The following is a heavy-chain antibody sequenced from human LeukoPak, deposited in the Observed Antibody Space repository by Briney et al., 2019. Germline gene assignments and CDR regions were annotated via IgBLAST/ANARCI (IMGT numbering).Heavy chain of an antibody. D-gene: IGHD2-15*01. CDR3: AREDGYCSGGNCCSYFDS. V-gene: IGHV3-7*01. Sequence: GVSLRLSCAASGFTFSHFWMSWVRQAPGKGLEWVAYIKKTGSETYYVDSVKGRFTITRDNTRNSLFLQMYSLRAEDTAVYFCAREDGYCSGGNCCSYFDSWGQGTLVTLSS. CDR2: IKKTGSET. J-gene: IGHJ4*02. CDR1: GFTFSHFW.